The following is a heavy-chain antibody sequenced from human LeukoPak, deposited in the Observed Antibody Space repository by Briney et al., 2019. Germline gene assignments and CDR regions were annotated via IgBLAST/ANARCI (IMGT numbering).Heavy chain of an antibody. CDR2: IYYSGST. V-gene: IGHV4-59*01. Sequence: PSETLSLTCTVSGGSISSYYWSWIRQPPGKGLEWIGYIYYSGSTNYNPSLKSRVTISVDTSKNQFSLKLSSVTAADTAVYYCARGEPYYYDSSGYYWFDYWGQGTLVTVSS. CDR3: ARGEPYYYDSSGYYWFDY. CDR1: GGSISSYY. D-gene: IGHD3-22*01. J-gene: IGHJ4*02.